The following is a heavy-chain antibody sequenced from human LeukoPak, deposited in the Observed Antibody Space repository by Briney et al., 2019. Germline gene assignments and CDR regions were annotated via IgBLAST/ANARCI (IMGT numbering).Heavy chain of an antibody. D-gene: IGHD4-17*01. CDR1: GFIVSSNY. CDR3: ARDYGAYEVPYWYFDL. J-gene: IGHJ2*01. Sequence: GGSLRLSCAASGFIVSSNYMSWVRQAPGRGLEWVSYISTTSAYTKYADSVKGRFTISRDNAKNSLYLQMNSLRAEDTAVYYCARDYGAYEVPYWYFDLWGRGTLVTVSS. CDR2: ISTTSAYT. V-gene: IGHV3-11*05.